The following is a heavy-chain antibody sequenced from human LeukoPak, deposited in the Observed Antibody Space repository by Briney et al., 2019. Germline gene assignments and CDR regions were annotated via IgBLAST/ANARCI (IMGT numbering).Heavy chain of an antibody. V-gene: IGHV3-74*01. D-gene: IGHD3-10*01. J-gene: IGHJ5*02. CDR3: ARDYVSGSFGP. Sequence: GGSLRLSCAASGFTFSSYWMHWVRQAPGKGRVWVSHIKTDGRRTNSAETVKGGFTISRDNAKNTVYLQMNSLRAEDTAVYYCARDYVSGSFGPWGQGALVTVSS. CDR2: IKTDGRRT. CDR1: GFTFSSYW.